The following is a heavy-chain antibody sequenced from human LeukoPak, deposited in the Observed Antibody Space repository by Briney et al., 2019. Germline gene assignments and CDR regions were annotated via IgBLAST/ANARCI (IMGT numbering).Heavy chain of an antibody. CDR1: GGSFSGYY. J-gene: IGHJ4*02. V-gene: IGHV4-34*01. D-gene: IGHD3-16*02. Sequence: SETLSLTCAVYGGSFSGYYWSWIRQPPGKGLEWIGEINHSGSTNYKPSLKIRVTISVDTSKNQFSLKLSSVPAADTAVYYCARANNDYVWGSYRPNGFDYWGQGTLVTVSS. CDR3: ARANNDYVWGSYRPNGFDY. CDR2: INHSGST.